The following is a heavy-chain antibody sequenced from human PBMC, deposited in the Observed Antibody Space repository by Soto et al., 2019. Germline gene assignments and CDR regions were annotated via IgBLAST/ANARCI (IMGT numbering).Heavy chain of an antibody. J-gene: IGHJ4*02. CDR3: ARGIKQWLAPGY. Sequence: ESGGGLVKPGGSLRLSCAASGFTFSDYYMSWIRQAPGKGLEWVSYISSSSSYTNYADSVKGRFTISRDNAKNSLYLQMNSLRAEDTAVYYCARGIKQWLAPGYWGQGTLVTVSS. V-gene: IGHV3-11*06. D-gene: IGHD6-19*01. CDR2: ISSSSSYT. CDR1: GFTFSDYY.